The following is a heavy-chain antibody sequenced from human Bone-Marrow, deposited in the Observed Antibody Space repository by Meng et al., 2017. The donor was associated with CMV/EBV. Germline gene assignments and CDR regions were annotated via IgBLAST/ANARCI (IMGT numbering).Heavy chain of an antibody. Sequence: GESLKISCAASGFTFSSYAMHWVRQAPGKGLEWVAVISYDGSNKYYADSVKGRFTISRDNSKNTLYLQMNGLRAEDTAVYYCARGTSFQRYCSSTSCYSEYFQHWGQGTLVTGYS. D-gene: IGHD2-2*01. CDR3: ARGTSFQRYCSSTSCYSEYFQH. CDR1: GFTFSSYA. J-gene: IGHJ1*01. V-gene: IGHV3-30*04. CDR2: ISYDGSNK.